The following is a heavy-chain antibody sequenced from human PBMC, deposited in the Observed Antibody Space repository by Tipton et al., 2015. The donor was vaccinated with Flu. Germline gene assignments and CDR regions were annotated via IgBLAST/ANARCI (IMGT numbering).Heavy chain of an antibody. J-gene: IGHJ2*01. CDR2: IYYSGST. V-gene: IGHV4-59*01. D-gene: IGHD2-21*02. CDR3: ARIATKKHIVGVTAIARSGWYFDL. Sequence: TLSLTCTVSGGSISSYYWSWIRQPPGKGLEWIGYIYYSGSTNYNPSLKSRVTISVDTSKNQFSLMLSSVTAADTAVYYCARIATKKHIVGVTAIARSGWYFDLWGRGPLVPVSS. CDR1: GGSISSYY.